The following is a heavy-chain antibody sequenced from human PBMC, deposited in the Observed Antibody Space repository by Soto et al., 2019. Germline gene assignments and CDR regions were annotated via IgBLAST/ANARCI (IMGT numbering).Heavy chain of an antibody. D-gene: IGHD3-3*01. CDR2: INPSGGST. CDR1: GYTFTSYY. J-gene: IGHJ3*02. Sequence: GASVKVSCKASGYTFTSYYMHWVRQAPGQGLEWMGIINPSGGSTSYAQKFQGRVTMTRDTSTSTVYMELSSLRSEDTAVYYCAREMGPRVAYYDFWSGSPVAAFDIWGQGTMVTVSS. CDR3: AREMGPRVAYYDFWSGSPVAAFDI. V-gene: IGHV1-46*03.